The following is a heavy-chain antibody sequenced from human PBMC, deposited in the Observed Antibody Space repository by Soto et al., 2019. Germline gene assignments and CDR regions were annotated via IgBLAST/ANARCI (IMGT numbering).Heavy chain of an antibody. D-gene: IGHD3-16*01. CDR3: ARIRGDDYIWGSHYLWWYFDL. Sequence: QVTLKESGPVLVKPTETLTLTCTVSGFSLSNARMGVSWIRQPPGKALEWLAHIFSNDEKSYSTSLKSRLTISKDTSKSQVVLTMTNMDPVDTATYYCARIRGDDYIWGSHYLWWYFDLWGRGTLVTVSS. V-gene: IGHV2-26*01. CDR2: IFSNDEK. J-gene: IGHJ2*01. CDR1: GFSLSNARMG.